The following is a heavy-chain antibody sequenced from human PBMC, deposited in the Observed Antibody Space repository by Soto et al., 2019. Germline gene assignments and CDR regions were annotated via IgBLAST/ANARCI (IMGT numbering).Heavy chain of an antibody. V-gene: IGHV3-11*01. Sequence: QVHLEESGGGLVKPGGSLRLSCTASGFIFSDYYMSWIRQAPGKGLEWVSDISNSGRITHHADSVEGRFTISRDNAKDSLSLQMNSLRPEASAIYYCAIDHGGGGLTLEYWGQGTLVTVSS. CDR3: AIDHGGGGLTLEY. CDR1: GFIFSDYY. J-gene: IGHJ4*02. CDR2: ISNSGRIT. D-gene: IGHD3-16*01.